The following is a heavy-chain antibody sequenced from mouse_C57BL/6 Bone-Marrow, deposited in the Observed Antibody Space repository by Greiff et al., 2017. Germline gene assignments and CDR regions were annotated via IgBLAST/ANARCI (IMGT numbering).Heavy chain of an antibody. CDR3: TRDYDYDPFAY. Sequence: EVNVVESGEGLVKPGGSLKLSCAASGFTFSSYAMSWVSQTPEKRLEWVAYISSGGDYIYYADTVKGRFTISRDNARNTLYLQMSSLKSEDTAMYYCTRDYDYDPFAYWGQGTLVTVSA. CDR1: GFTFSSYA. V-gene: IGHV5-9-1*02. J-gene: IGHJ3*01. CDR2: ISSGGDYI. D-gene: IGHD2-4*01.